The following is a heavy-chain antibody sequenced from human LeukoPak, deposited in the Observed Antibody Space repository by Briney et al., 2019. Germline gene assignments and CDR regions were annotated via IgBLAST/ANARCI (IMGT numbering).Heavy chain of an antibody. Sequence: PSETLSLTCTVSGGSISSYYWSWIRQPPGKGLEWIGYIYYSGSTNYNPPLKSRVTISVDTSKNQFSLKLSSVTAADTAVYYCARAIPPLLWFGESPDAFDIWGQGTMVTVSS. CDR1: GGSISSYY. CDR3: ARAIPPLLWFGESPDAFDI. CDR2: IYYSGST. V-gene: IGHV4-59*01. D-gene: IGHD3-10*01. J-gene: IGHJ3*02.